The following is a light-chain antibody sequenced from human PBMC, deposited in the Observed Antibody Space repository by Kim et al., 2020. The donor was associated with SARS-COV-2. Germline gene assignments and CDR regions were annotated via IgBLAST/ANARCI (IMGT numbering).Light chain of an antibody. V-gene: IGKV1-12*01. CDR2: AAS. CDR1: QRLSSW. CDR3: QQLYSFPVT. Sequence: DIQMTQSPSSVSASVGDRVTITCRASQRLSSWLAWYQQKPGKAPNLLIYAASSLQSGVPSRFSGSESGTDFTLTISSLQPEDYATYYCQQLYSFPVTFGPGTKVDIK. J-gene: IGKJ3*01.